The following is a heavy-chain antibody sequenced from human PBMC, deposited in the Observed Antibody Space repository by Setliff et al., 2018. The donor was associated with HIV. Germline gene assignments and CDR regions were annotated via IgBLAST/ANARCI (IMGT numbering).Heavy chain of an antibody. D-gene: IGHD6-19*01. CDR1: GITFSTYG. CDR3: ARDNRWLAHDAFDI. Sequence: GGSLRLSCTGSGITFSTYGMNWVRQAPGKGLEWLSYISSSSSTIYYKDSVKGRFTISRDNAKNTLYLQMNSLRAEDTAVYYCARDNRWLAHDAFDIWGQGTMVTVSS. J-gene: IGHJ3*02. V-gene: IGHV3-48*04. CDR2: ISSSSSTI.